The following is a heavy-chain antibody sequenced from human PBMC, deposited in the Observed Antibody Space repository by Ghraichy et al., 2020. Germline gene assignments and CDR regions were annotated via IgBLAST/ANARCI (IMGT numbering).Heavy chain of an antibody. CDR3: ARGLRFLEWLSNWFDP. V-gene: IGHV4-34*01. J-gene: IGHJ5*02. Sequence: LSCAVYGGSFSGYYWSWIRQPPGKGLEWIGEINHSGSTNYNPSLKSRVTISVDTSKNQFSLKLSSVTAADTAVYYCARGLRFLEWLSNWFDPWGQGTLVTVSS. CDR2: INHSGST. CDR1: GGSFSGYY. D-gene: IGHD3-3*01.